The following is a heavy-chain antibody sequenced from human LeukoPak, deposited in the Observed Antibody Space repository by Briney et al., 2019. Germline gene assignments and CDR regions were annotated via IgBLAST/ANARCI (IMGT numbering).Heavy chain of an antibody. CDR1: GGSLSGDY. Sequence: PSETLSLTCTVSGGSLSGDYWNRIRQPPGKGLEWIGYIYYTGTTDYSPSLKSRVTISLDMSKNQLSLKLRSVTAADTAVYYCARTNAFGNRGRGTMVTVSS. V-gene: IGHV4-59*01. CDR2: IYYTGTT. J-gene: IGHJ3*02. CDR3: ARTNAFGN.